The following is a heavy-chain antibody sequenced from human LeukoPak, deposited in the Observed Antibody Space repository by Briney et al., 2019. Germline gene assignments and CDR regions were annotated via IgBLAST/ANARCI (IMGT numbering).Heavy chain of an antibody. CDR3: ARGDGYTFDY. CDR2: IYYSGST. V-gene: IGHV4-31*03. CDR1: GGSISSGGYY. D-gene: IGHD5-24*01. J-gene: IGHJ4*02. Sequence: SETLSLTRTVSGGSISSGGYYWSWIRQHPGKGLEWIGYIYYSGSTYYNPSLKSRVTLSVDTSQDQFSLKLSSVTAADTALYYCARGDGYTFDYWGQGTLVTVSS.